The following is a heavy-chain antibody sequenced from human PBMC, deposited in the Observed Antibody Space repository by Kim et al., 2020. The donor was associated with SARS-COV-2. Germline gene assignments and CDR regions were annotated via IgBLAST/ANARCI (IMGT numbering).Heavy chain of an antibody. V-gene: IGHV3-43*02. CDR1: GFTFDDSA. J-gene: IGHJ3*02. Sequence: GGSLRLSCAASGFTFDDSAMQWVRQVPGKGLEWVSFISGDGVSTYYADSVKGRFTVSRDNNKNSLYLEMNSLRTEDTAFYYCAKDISDSSRWFVALDIWGLGTMVTVSS. CDR2: ISGDGVST. CDR3: AKDISDSSRWFVALDI. D-gene: IGHD6-13*01.